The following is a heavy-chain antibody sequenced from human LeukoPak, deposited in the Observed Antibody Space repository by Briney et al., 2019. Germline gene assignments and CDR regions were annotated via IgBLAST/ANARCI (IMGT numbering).Heavy chain of an antibody. CDR2: IYYSGST. Sequence: SETLSLTCTVSGGSISSSSYYWGWLRQPPGKGLEWIGSIYYSGSTYYNPSLKSRVNISVDTSKNQFSLKLSSVTAADTAVYYCASLIYDFWSGYYLDYWGQGTLVTVSS. D-gene: IGHD3-3*01. V-gene: IGHV4-39*01. CDR1: GGSISSSSYY. CDR3: ASLIYDFWSGYYLDY. J-gene: IGHJ4*02.